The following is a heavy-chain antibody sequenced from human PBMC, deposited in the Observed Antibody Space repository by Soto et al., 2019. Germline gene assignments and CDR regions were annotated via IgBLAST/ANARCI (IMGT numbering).Heavy chain of an antibody. J-gene: IGHJ6*04. CDR1: GFTVSSKY. Sequence: ELQLVASGGGLLQHGGTLRLSCTASGFTVSSKYMTWVRQARGKGLEWVSLIQSGGTTYYADSVKGRFTISRDTSENTLHLQMDSVRVEDTAVYYCARDDVRCDGGRCYGIPLDLWGKGTTVTVSS. CDR3: ARDDVRCDGGRCYGIPLDL. D-gene: IGHD2-15*01. CDR2: IQSGGTT. V-gene: IGHV3-66*01.